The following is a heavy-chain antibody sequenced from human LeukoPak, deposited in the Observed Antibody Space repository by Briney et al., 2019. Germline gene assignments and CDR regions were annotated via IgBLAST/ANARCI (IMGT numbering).Heavy chain of an antibody. V-gene: IGHV4-39*01. CDR1: GGSISSSSYY. CDR3: ARPLQPGYSYGYGVMGWFDP. Sequence: SETLSLTCTVSGGSISSSSYYWGWIRQPPGKGLAWIGSIYYSGSTYYNPSLKSRVTISVDTSKNQFSLKLSSVTAADTAVYYCARPLQPGYSYGYGVMGWFDPWGQGTLVTVSS. D-gene: IGHD5-18*01. CDR2: IYYSGST. J-gene: IGHJ5*02.